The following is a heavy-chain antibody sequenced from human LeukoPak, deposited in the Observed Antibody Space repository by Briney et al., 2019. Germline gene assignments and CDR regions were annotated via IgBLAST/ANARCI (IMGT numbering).Heavy chain of an antibody. V-gene: IGHV4-31*03. CDR2: IYYSGTT. CDR3: ARTNFYDTSGLFLYSFDS. Sequence: SETLSLTCTVSGGSISSGGYYWSWIRQHPGKGLEWIGYIYYSGTTYYNPSLKRRATISVGASKNQFSLKLTSMTAADTALYYCARTNFYDTSGLFLYSFDSWGQGTLVTVSS. CDR1: GGSISSGGYY. D-gene: IGHD3-22*01. J-gene: IGHJ4*02.